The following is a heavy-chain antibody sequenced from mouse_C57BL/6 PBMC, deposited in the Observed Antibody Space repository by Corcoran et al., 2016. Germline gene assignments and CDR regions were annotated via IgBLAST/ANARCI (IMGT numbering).Heavy chain of an antibody. Sequence: QVQLQQSGPELVKPGASVKISCKASGYTFTDSYINWVKQRPGQGLEWIGWVFPGSGSTYYNEKFKGKATLTVDNSSSTAYMLLSSLTYEDSVVYCCARELTGILWWGQGTTLTVSS. CDR2: VFPGSGST. V-gene: IGHV1-75*01. CDR3: ARELTGILW. J-gene: IGHJ2*01. D-gene: IGHD4-1*01. CDR1: GYTFTDSY.